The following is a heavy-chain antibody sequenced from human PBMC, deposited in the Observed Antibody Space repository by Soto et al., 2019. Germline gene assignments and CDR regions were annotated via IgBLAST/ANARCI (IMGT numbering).Heavy chain of an antibody. CDR3: ARGVYAFDC. CDR1: GFTFSSYW. J-gene: IGHJ4*02. CDR2: INQDGNEI. V-gene: IGHV3-7*05. Sequence: EVQLVESGGGLVQPGGSLRLSCAASGFTFSSYWMNWVRQAPGKGLEWVANINQDGNEIYYVDSVKGRFTISRDSAKNSLYLQMNSLRAEDTAVYYCARGVYAFDCWGQGTLVTVSS. D-gene: IGHD2-8*01.